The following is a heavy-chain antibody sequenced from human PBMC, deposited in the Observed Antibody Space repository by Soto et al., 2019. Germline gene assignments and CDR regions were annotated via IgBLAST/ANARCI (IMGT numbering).Heavy chain of an antibody. J-gene: IGHJ4*02. CDR1: GDSMSNTNW. V-gene: IGHV4-4*02. D-gene: IGHD3-3*01. CDR2: IYHSGST. Sequence: SETLSLTCAVSGDSMSNTNWLSWVRQSPGEGLEWIGEIYHSGSTNYNPSLKSRVTIPVDKSKNQFSLELSSVTAADTAVYYCAKRSLRRLRFVETHWGQGTLVTVSS. CDR3: AKRSLRRLRFVETH.